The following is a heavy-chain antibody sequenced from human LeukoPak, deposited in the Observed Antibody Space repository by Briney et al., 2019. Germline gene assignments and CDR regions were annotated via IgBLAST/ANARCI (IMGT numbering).Heavy chain of an antibody. J-gene: IGHJ4*02. D-gene: IGHD3-9*01. CDR2: IIPILGIA. V-gene: IGHV1-69*02. CDR3: ARAPYDILTGYSLYYFDY. Sequence: SVKVSCKASGGAFNTYIISWVRQAPGQGLEWMGRIIPILGIANYAQKFQGRVTITADKSTSTAYMELSSLRSEDTAVYYCARAPYDILTGYSLYYFDYWGQGTLVTVSS. CDR1: GGAFNTYI.